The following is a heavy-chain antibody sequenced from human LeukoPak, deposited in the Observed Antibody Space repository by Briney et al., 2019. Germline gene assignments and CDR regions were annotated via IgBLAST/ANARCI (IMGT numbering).Heavy chain of an antibody. J-gene: IGHJ4*02. D-gene: IGHD3-10*01. Sequence: SETLSLTCTVSGCSISSGYYWGWIRQSPGKGLEWIGNIYHSGTTYYNPSLKSRATISVDTSKNQFSLKLSSVTAADTAVYYCARVTHYYDSGSYPYWGQGTLVIVSS. CDR1: GCSISSGYY. CDR2: IYHSGTT. CDR3: ARVTHYYDSGSYPY. V-gene: IGHV4-38-2*02.